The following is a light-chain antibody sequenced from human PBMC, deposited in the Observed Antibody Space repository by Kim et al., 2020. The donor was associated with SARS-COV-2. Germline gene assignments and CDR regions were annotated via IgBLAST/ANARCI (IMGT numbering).Light chain of an antibody. J-gene: IGKJ4*01. CDR2: AAS. CDR1: QSINAY. CDR3: QQSQTAPLLT. Sequence: DIQMTQSPSSLAASVGDRVTITCRASQSINAYLNWYQQKPGKAPKLLIYAASTLQSGVPSRFSGSGSGTDFTLTITSLQPEDFATYYCQQSQTAPLLTFGGRTKVDIK. V-gene: IGKV1-39*01.